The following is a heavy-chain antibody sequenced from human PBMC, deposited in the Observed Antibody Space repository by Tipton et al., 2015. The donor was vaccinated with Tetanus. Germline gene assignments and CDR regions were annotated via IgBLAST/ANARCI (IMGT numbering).Heavy chain of an antibody. V-gene: IGHV3-53*01. CDR3: AKDLHWYGMDV. CDR1: GFTVSSYY. Sequence: SLRLSCAASGFTVSSYYMIWVRQAPGKGLEWVSTISDGGDTNYADSVKGRFTLSRDNSKNTLSLQMNSPRVEDTAVYYCAKDLHWYGMDVWGQGTKVTVSS. D-gene: IGHD3/OR15-3a*01. J-gene: IGHJ6*02. CDR2: ISDGGDT.